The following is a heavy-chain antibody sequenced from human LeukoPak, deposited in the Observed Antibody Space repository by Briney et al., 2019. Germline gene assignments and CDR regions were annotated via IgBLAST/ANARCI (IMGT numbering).Heavy chain of an antibody. J-gene: IGHJ4*02. D-gene: IGHD3-16*01. CDR2: IYSDGST. CDR3: ARDSWHYV. Sequence: GGSLRLSCAPSGFPLSSYGIHWVRQAPGQGRKWVSGIYSDGSTFYADSVKGRFTSSRDNYKNTLYLQMHSLRAEDTAVYYCARDSWHYVGGQGTLVTVSS. V-gene: IGHV3-53*01. CDR1: GFPLSSYG.